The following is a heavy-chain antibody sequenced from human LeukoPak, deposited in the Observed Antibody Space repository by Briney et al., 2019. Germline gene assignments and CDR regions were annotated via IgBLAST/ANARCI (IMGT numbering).Heavy chain of an antibody. J-gene: IGHJ4*02. CDR2: INYSGST. D-gene: IGHD3-10*01. V-gene: IGHV4-39*01. CDR1: GGSVSSTTYY. Sequence: SETLSLTCTVSGGSVSSTTYYWSWIRQPPGKGLEWIASINYSGSTYYNPSLKSRVAISVDTSENQFSLKLSSVTAADTAVYYCARYVVYGSGKYYFDYWGQGTLVTVSP. CDR3: ARYVVYGSGKYYFDY.